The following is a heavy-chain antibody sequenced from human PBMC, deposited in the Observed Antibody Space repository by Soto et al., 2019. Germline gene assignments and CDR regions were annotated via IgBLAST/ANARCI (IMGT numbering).Heavy chain of an antibody. J-gene: IGHJ6*02. CDR3: ARRRGGAWDWDYYFYGLDV. D-gene: IGHD3-9*01. CDR2: VNNSERT. V-gene: IGHV4-59*01. Sequence: PSETLSLTCTVSGGSISNYNWSWIRQPPGKGLERIGNVNNSERTNYNPSLKSRVSMSVDTSKNQFSQRLMSVSAADTAVYSCARRRGGAWDWDYYFYGLDVWGQGTTVSVSS. CDR1: GGSISNYN.